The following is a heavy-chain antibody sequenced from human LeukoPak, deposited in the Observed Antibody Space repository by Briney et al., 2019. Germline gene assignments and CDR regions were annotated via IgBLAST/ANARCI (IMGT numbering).Heavy chain of an antibody. J-gene: IGHJ4*02. D-gene: IGHD3-9*01. CDR1: GYTFTRYG. CDR3: ARVDMLTGYYFFDY. V-gene: IGHV1-18*01. Sequence: ASVKVSCKASGYTFTRYGVSWVRQAPGQGLEWMGWIRGDNGNTNYAQNFRGRVTMTTDTPSSTAYMEVRSLRSDDTAVYYCARVDMLTGYYFFDYWGQGTLVTVSS. CDR2: IRGDNGNT.